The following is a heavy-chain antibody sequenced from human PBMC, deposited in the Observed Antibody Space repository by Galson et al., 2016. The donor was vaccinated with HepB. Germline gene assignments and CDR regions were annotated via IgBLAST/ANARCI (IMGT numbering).Heavy chain of an antibody. CDR2: INIADET. V-gene: IGHV3-13*01. Sequence: SLRLSCAASGFIFSTYDMHWVRQPTGTGLEWVSGINIADETYYSGSVKGRFSISRENGKNSFYRQMNSLTAGDTGVYYCVRNYGSGSNLFYGIDCWGQGTTVTVSS. CDR1: GFIFSTYD. CDR3: VRNYGSGSNLFYGIDC. J-gene: IGHJ6*02. D-gene: IGHD3-10*01.